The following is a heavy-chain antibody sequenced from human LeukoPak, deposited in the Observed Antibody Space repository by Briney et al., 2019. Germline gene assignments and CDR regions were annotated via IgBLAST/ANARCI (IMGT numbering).Heavy chain of an antibody. Sequence: ASVKVSCKASGGTFSSYAISWVRQAPGQGLEWMGGIIPIFGTANYAQKFQGRVTITADESTSTAYMELSGLRSEDTAVYYCARGGLRYCSSTSCSNWFDPWGQGTLVTVSS. CDR2: IIPIFGTA. CDR3: ARGGLRYCSSTSCSNWFDP. CDR1: GGTFSSYA. V-gene: IGHV1-69*01. J-gene: IGHJ5*02. D-gene: IGHD2-2*01.